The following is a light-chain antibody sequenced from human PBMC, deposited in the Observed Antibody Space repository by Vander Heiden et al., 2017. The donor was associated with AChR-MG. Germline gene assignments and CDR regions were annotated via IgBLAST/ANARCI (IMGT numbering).Light chain of an antibody. CDR2: DVS. CDR3: CSYAGSYTWG. CDR1: SSDVGGYNY. J-gene: IGLJ2*01. Sequence: QSALTQPRSVSGSPGQSVTISCTGTSSDVGGYNYVSWYQQHPGKAPKRMMYDVSKRPSGVPDRFSGSKSGNTASLTISGLQAEDEADYYCCSYAGSYTWGFGGGTKL. V-gene: IGLV2-11*01.